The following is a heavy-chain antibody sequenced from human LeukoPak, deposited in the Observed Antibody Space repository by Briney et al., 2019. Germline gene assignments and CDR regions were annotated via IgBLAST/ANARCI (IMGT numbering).Heavy chain of an antibody. J-gene: IGHJ4*02. Sequence: GGSLRLSCAASGFTLSTDVMTWVRQAPGKGLEWVSAIGGDGGSTDYAYSVRGRFTISRDNSKNTLFLQMNSLRAEDTALYYCARRVGGTPDYWGRGTLVTVSS. CDR2: IGGDGGST. V-gene: IGHV3-23*01. CDR1: GFTLSTDV. CDR3: ARRVGGTPDY. D-gene: IGHD6-19*01.